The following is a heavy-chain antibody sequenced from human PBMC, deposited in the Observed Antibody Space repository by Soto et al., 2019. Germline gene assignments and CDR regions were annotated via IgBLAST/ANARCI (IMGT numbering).Heavy chain of an antibody. CDR1: GYSFTSYW. J-gene: IGHJ3*02. CDR3: ARPMGTTGTTDAAFDI. CDR2: IYHGDSDT. V-gene: IGHV5-51*01. Sequence: GESLKISCKGSGYSFTSYWIGWVRQMPGKGLEWMGIIYHGDSDTRYSPSVQGQVTISAVKSNSTASLQWSSLKAPDTDMYYCARPMGTTGTTDAAFDIWGQGTMVTVSS. D-gene: IGHD1-1*01.